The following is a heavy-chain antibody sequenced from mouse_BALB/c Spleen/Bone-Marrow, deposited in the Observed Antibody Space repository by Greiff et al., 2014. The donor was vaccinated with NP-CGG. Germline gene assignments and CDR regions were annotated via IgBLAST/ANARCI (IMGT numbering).Heavy chain of an antibody. D-gene: IGHD1-1*01. V-gene: IGHV1-67*01. J-gene: IGHJ4*01. Sequence: QVQLKESGPELVRPGVSVKISCEGSGYTFTDYAMHWVKQSHAKSLEWIGVISTYSGNTNYNQKFKGKATMTVDKSSSTAYMELARLTSEDSAIYYCARYGYGSSYYAMDYWGQGTSVTVSS. CDR3: ARYGYGSSYYAMDY. CDR1: GYTFTDYA. CDR2: ISTYSGNT.